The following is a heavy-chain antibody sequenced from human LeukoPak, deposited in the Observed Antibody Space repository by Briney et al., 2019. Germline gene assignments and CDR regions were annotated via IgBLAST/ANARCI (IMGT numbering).Heavy chain of an antibody. D-gene: IGHD5-18*01. CDR1: GFTFNIYG. CDR2: VGGGDDI. CDR3: ARALSYSYGSMDF. J-gene: IGHJ4*02. Sequence: GSLRLSCVASGFTFNIYGMSWVRQAPGKGLEWVSSVGGGDDIHYADSVKGRFTGYRDDAKNTVYLQMNSLRVEDTAVYYCARALSYSYGSMDFWGQGTLVIVSS. V-gene: IGHV3-23*01.